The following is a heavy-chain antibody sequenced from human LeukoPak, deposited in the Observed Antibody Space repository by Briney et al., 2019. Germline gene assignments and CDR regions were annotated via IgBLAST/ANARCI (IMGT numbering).Heavy chain of an antibody. Sequence: ASVKVSCKASGYTFTSYYMHWVRQAPGQGLEWMGIINPSGGSTSYAQKFQGRVTMTRDTSTSTVYMELSSLRSEDTAVYYCASDMRLYGGAKGVLGYWGQGTLVTVSS. CDR3: ASDMRLYGGAKGVLGY. CDR2: INPSGGST. D-gene: IGHD4-23*01. CDR1: GYTFTSYY. J-gene: IGHJ4*02. V-gene: IGHV1-46*01.